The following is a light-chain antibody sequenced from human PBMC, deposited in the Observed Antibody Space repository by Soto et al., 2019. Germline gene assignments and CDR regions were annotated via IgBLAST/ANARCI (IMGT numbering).Light chain of an antibody. CDR2: DVS. Sequence: QSVLTQPASVSGSPGQSITISCIGNSSDVVGYNYVSWYQQHPGKAPRLMIYDVSNRPSGVSNRFSGSKSGNTASLTISGLQAEDEADYYCSSYTSSSTPQFVFGTGTKVTVL. J-gene: IGLJ1*01. V-gene: IGLV2-14*01. CDR3: SSYTSSSTPQFV. CDR1: SSDVVGYNY.